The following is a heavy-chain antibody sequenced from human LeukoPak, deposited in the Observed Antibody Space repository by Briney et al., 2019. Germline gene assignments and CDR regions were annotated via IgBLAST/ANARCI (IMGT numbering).Heavy chain of an antibody. CDR2: IKQDGSEK. V-gene: IGHV3-7*01. CDR1: GFTFSSYW. D-gene: IGHD6-19*01. J-gene: IGHJ4*02. CDR3: ARVRVAVAGTRDDY. Sequence: GGSLRLSCAASGFTFSSYWMSWVRQAPGKGLEWVANIKQDGSEKYYVDSVKGRFTISRDNAKNSLYLQMNSLRAEDTAVYYCARVRVAVAGTRDDYWGQGTLVTVSS.